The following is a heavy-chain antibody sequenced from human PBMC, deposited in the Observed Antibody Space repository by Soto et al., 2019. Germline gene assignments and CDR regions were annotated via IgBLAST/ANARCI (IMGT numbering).Heavy chain of an antibody. CDR1: GFTFSSYA. J-gene: IGHJ3*02. CDR3: ADDLFETGEARGPTDAFDI. D-gene: IGHD7-27*01. CDR2: ISGSGGST. V-gene: IGHV3-23*01. Sequence: GGSLRLSCAASGFTFSSYAMSWVRQAPGKGLEWVSAISGSGGSTYYADSVKGRFTISRDNSKNTLYLQMNSLRAEDTAVYYCADDLFETGEARGPTDAFDIWGQGTMVTVSS.